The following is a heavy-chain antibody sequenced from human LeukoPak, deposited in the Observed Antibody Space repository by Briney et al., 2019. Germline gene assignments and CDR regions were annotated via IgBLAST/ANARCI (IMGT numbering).Heavy chain of an antibody. CDR3: ARSIAAAKYYYYYGMDV. CDR2: IYYSGST. V-gene: IGHV4-59*01. CDR1: GGSISSYY. Sequence: SETLSLTCTVSGGSISSYYWSWIRQPPGKGLEWIGYIYYSGSTNYNPSLKSRVTISVDTSKNQFSLKLSSVTAADTAVYYCARSIAAAKYYYYYGMDVWGQGTTVTVSS. J-gene: IGHJ6*02. D-gene: IGHD6-13*01.